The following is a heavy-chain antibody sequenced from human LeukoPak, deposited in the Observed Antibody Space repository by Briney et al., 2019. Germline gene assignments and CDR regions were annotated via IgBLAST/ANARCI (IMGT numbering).Heavy chain of an antibody. CDR1: GFTFSSYR. CDR3: ARKEYDSSGARYDY. V-gene: IGHV3-21*01. Sequence: GGSLRLSCAASGFTFSSYRMNWVRQAPGKGLEWVSSISSSSSYIYYADSVKGRFTISRDNAKNSLYLQMNSLRAEDTAVYYCARKEYDSSGARYDYWGQGTLVTVSS. D-gene: IGHD3-22*01. J-gene: IGHJ4*02. CDR2: ISSSSSYI.